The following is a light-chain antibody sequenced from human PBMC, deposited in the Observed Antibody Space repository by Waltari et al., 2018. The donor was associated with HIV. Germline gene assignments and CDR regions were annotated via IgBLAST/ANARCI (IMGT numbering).Light chain of an antibody. Sequence: QSVVTQPPSASGTLGQRVTISCSGGTSNIGSNYVYWYQHLPGTSPKLLIYMNDQLPSVVPDRISGSKSGTSASLAIIGLRSEDEADYYCASWDDSLGGYWIFGGGTNLTVL. V-gene: IGLV1-47*01. J-gene: IGLJ2*01. CDR1: TSNIGSNY. CDR2: MND. CDR3: ASWDDSLGGYWI.